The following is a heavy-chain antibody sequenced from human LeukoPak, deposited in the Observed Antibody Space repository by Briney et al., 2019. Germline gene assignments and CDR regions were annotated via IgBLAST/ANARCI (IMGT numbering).Heavy chain of an antibody. J-gene: IGHJ6*03. D-gene: IGHD1-26*01. CDR3: ARGGTTAYYYCYYMDV. CDR2: ISSSSYI. CDR1: GFTFSSYS. V-gene: IGHV3-21*01. Sequence: KPGGSLRLSCAASGFTFSSYSMNWVRQAPGKGLEWVSSISSSSYIYYADSVKGRFTISRDNAKNSLYLQMNSLRAEDTAVYYCARGGTTAYYYCYYMDVWGKGTTVTVSS.